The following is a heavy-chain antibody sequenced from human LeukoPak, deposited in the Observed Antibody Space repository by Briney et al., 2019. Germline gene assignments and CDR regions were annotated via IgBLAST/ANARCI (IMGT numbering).Heavy chain of an antibody. CDR1: GGSISTYY. V-gene: IGHV4-59*01. CDR3: ARSKHLVNWSDP. CDR2: IYYTGST. Sequence: KSPETLSLTCTVSGGSISTYYWTWIRQPPGRGLEWIGYIYYTGSTNYNPSLKSRVTISVDTSKNQFSLKLGSVTAADTAVYYCARSKHLVNWSDPWGQGTLVTVSS. J-gene: IGHJ5*02. D-gene: IGHD4-11*01.